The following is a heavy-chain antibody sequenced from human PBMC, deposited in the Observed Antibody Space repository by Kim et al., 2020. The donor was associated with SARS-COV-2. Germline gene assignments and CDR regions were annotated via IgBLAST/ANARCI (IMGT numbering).Heavy chain of an antibody. Sequence: TIYAQKFPGRVTMTEDTSTDTAYMELSSLRSEDTAVYYCAKGAAGGWFDPWGQGTLVTVSS. CDR2: T. D-gene: IGHD6-13*01. CDR3: AKGAAGGWFDP. V-gene: IGHV1-24*01. J-gene: IGHJ5*02.